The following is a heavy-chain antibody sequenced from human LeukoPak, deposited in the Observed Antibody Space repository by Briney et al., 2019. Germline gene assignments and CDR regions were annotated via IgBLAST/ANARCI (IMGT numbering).Heavy chain of an antibody. D-gene: IGHD2-2*01. V-gene: IGHV3-7*05. Sequence: GGSLRLSCAASGFTFSDYWMSWVRQAPEKGLEWGANIKHDGGESHYVVSVRGRFTISRDNVKNSLYLQKNSLRVEDTAVYYCASARVVAVASFHYYNMDVWGQGTTVTVSS. CDR1: GFTFSDYW. J-gene: IGHJ6*02. CDR3: ASARVVAVASFHYYNMDV. CDR2: IKHDGGES.